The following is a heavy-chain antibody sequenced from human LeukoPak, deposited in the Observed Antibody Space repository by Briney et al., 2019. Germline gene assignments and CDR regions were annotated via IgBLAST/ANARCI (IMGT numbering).Heavy chain of an antibody. Sequence: GGSLRLSCVVSGFTFNRCWMNWVRQAPGKGLEWVAHINPDGRDTYYVDSVKGRFTISRDNAQSSMYLQMNSLRVEDTAVYYCTSWGDTTAEHFQRWGQGTLVTVSS. CDR2: INPDGRDT. V-gene: IGHV3-7*01. D-gene: IGHD2-21*02. J-gene: IGHJ1*01. CDR1: GFTFNRCW. CDR3: TSWGDTTAEHFQR.